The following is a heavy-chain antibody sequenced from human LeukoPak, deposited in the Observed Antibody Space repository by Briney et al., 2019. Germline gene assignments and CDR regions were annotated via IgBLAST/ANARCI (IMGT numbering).Heavy chain of an antibody. V-gene: IGHV3-74*01. CDR1: GFTFSSYW. CDR3: ARGITMVRGVKDY. CDR2: INSDGSST. D-gene: IGHD3-10*01. Sequence: GGSLRLSCAASGFTFSSYWMHWVRQAPGKGLVWVSRINSDGSSTSYADSVKGRLTISRDNAKNTLYLQMNSLRAEDTAVYYCARGITMVRGVKDYWGQGTLVTVSS. J-gene: IGHJ4*02.